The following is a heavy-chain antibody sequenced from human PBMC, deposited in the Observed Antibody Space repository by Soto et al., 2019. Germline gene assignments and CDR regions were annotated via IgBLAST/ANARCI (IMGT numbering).Heavy chain of an antibody. D-gene: IGHD3-22*01. J-gene: IGHJ4*02. Sequence: GGSLRLSCAASGFTFSSYSMNWVRQAPGKGLEWVSSISSSSSYIYYADSVKGRFTISRDNAKNSLYLQMDSLRAEDTAVYYCARDSGYYDSSGYYYGGYYFDYWGQGTLVTVSS. CDR2: ISSSSSYI. CDR1: GFTFSSYS. CDR3: ARDSGYYDSSGYYYGGYYFDY. V-gene: IGHV3-21*01.